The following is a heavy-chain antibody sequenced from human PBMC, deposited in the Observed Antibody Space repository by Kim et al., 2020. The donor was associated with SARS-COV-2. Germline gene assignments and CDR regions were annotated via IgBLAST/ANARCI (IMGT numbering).Heavy chain of an antibody. D-gene: IGHD5-12*01. J-gene: IGHJ4*02. Sequence: TQYANSVKGRFTISKDISKNTVFLQLNSLRVDDTAIFYCARDPQDGYGHFDLWGQGTPVTVSS. CDR3: ARDPQDGYGHFDL. V-gene: IGHV3-53*01. CDR2: T.